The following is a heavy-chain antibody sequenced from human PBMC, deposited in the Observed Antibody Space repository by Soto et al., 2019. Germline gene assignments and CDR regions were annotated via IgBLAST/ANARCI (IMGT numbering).Heavy chain of an antibody. CDR1: GYTFTGYY. V-gene: IGHV1-2*02. CDR3: ARAPNRRDGYNLGFGWFDS. J-gene: IGHJ5*01. Sequence: ASVKVSCKASGYTFTGYYMHWVRQAPGQGLEWMGWINPNSGGTNYAQKFQGRVTMTRDTSISTAYMELSRLRSDDTAVYYCARAPNRRDGYNLGFGWFDSWGQGTLVTVSS. D-gene: IGHD5-12*01. CDR2: INPNSGGT.